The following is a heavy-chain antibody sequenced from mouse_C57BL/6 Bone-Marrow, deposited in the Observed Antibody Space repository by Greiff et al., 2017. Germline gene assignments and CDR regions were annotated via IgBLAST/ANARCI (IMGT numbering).Heavy chain of an antibody. CDR3: ARQSPSTGRFAY. Sequence: QVQLQQPGAELVRPGSSVKLSCKASGYTFTSYWMDWVKQRPGQGLEWIGNIYPSDSETHYNQKFKDKATLTVDKSSSTAYMQLSSLTSEDSAVYYCARQSPSTGRFAYWGQGTLVTVSA. CDR2: IYPSDSET. D-gene: IGHD4-1*02. V-gene: IGHV1-61*01. CDR1: GYTFTSYW. J-gene: IGHJ3*01.